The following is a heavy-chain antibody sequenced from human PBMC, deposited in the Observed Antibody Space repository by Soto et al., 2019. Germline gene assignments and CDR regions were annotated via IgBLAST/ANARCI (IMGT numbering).Heavy chain of an antibody. Sequence: GASVKVSCKASGYRFSDYAMQWVRQAPGQRPEWMGWINAGDGKTKYSQKFQGRVTFTRDTSASTAYMELRSLISEDTAVYYCARGIWGSHRYFFDNWGQGTLVTVCS. V-gene: IGHV1-3*01. J-gene: IGHJ4*01. D-gene: IGHD3-16*02. CDR1: GYRFSDYA. CDR3: ARGIWGSHRYFFDN. CDR2: INAGDGKT.